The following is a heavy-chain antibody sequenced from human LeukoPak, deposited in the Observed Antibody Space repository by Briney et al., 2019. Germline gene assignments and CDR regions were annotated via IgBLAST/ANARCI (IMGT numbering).Heavy chain of an antibody. V-gene: IGHV1-18*01. Sequence: ASVKVSCKASGYTFTSYDISWVRQAPGQGLEWMGWISAYNGNTNYEQKLQGRVTMTTDTSTTTAYMELRSLRSDDTAVYYCARDPYSSSIDAFDIWGQGTMVTVSS. CDR2: ISAYNGNT. CDR1: GYTFTSYD. CDR3: ARDPYSSSIDAFDI. D-gene: IGHD6-13*01. J-gene: IGHJ3*02.